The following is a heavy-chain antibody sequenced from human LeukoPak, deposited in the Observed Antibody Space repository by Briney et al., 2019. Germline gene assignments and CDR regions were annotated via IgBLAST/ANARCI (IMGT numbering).Heavy chain of an antibody. CDR1: GYTFTSYG. Sequence: ASVKVSCKASGYTFTSYGINWVRQAPGQGLEWMGWISAYNGSTNYAQKLQDRVTMTTDTSTSTAYMELRSLRSGDTAIYYCARMMSIPVAGHRPLFDYWGQGTLVTVSS. CDR2: ISAYNGST. D-gene: IGHD6-19*01. J-gene: IGHJ4*02. V-gene: IGHV1-18*01. CDR3: ARMMSIPVAGHRPLFDY.